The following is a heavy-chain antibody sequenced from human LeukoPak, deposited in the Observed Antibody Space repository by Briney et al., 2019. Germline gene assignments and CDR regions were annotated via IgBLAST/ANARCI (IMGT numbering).Heavy chain of an antibody. Sequence: SETLSLTCTVSGGSISSGGYYWSYIRQPPGKGLEWIGYIYHSGSTYYNPSLKSRVTISVDRSKNQFSLKLSSVTAADTAVYYCARVGRQQLAYFDYWGQGTLVTVSS. CDR2: IYHSGST. J-gene: IGHJ4*02. CDR1: GGSISSGGYY. CDR3: ARVGRQQLAYFDY. V-gene: IGHV4-30-2*01. D-gene: IGHD6-13*01.